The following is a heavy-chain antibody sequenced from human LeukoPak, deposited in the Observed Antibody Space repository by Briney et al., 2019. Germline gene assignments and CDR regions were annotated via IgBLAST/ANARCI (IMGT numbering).Heavy chain of an antibody. CDR2: INPNSGGT. V-gene: IGHV1-2*02. Sequence: ASVKVSCKASGYTFTSYYMHWVRQAPGQGLEWMGWINPNSGGTNYAQKFRGRVTMTRDTSISTAYMELSRLRSDDTAVYYCARDNNGYFQHWGQGTLVTVSS. CDR3: ARDNNGYFQH. CDR1: GYTFTSYY. J-gene: IGHJ1*01. D-gene: IGHD1/OR15-1a*01.